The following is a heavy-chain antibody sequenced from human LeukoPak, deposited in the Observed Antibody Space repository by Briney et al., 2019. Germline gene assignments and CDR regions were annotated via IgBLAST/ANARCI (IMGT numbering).Heavy chain of an antibody. J-gene: IGHJ4*02. CDR1: EYTFTGDY. CDR3: AREDYSNSLKNVGDS. V-gene: IGHV1-2*02. Sequence: EASVKVSFKASEYTFTGDYYMHWVRQAPGQGLEWMGGINPNSGDTVSAMRFQGRVTMTRDTSISTLYMELNSLRSDDTAVYYCAREDYSNSLKNVGDSWGQGTLVTVSS. CDR2: INPNSGDT. D-gene: IGHD4-11*01.